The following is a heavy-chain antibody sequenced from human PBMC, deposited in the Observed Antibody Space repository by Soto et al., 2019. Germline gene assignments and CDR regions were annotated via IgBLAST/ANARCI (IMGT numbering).Heavy chain of an antibody. CDR1: GGTFSSYT. J-gene: IGHJ3*02. CDR2: IIPILGIA. Sequence: GASVKVSCKASGGTFSSYTISWVRQAPGQGLEWMGRIIPILGIANYAQKFQGRVTITADKSTSTAYMELSSLRSEDTAVYYCARNPDDYDSRKGSFDIWGKGKMITVS. V-gene: IGHV1-69*02. CDR3: ARNPDDYDSRKGSFDI. D-gene: IGHD3-22*01.